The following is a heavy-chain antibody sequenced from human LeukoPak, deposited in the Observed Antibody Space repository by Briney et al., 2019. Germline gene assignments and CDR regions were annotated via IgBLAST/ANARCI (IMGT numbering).Heavy chain of an antibody. CDR3: ARALRYYSDSSGYASDY. J-gene: IGHJ4*02. CDR1: GGTFRSFA. Sequence: GASVKVSCKASGGTFRSFAISWVRQAPGQGLEWMGGIIPIFRTANYAQKFQGRVTITADESTSTAYMELSSLRSEDTAVYYCARALRYYSDSSGYASDYWGQGTLVTVSS. V-gene: IGHV1-69*13. D-gene: IGHD3-22*01. CDR2: IIPIFRTA.